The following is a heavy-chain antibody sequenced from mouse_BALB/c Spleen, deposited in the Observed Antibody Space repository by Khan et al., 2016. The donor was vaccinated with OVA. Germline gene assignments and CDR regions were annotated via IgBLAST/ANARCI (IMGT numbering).Heavy chain of an antibody. D-gene: IGHD1-1*01. CDR1: GYSITSDYA. V-gene: IGHV3-2*02. CDR3: GRARLISTVVADSFDY. CDR2: ISYSGRT. J-gene: IGHJ2*01. Sequence: EVQLQESGPGLVKPFQSLSLTCTVTGYSITSDYAWNWIRQFPGNKLEWMGYISYSGRTSYNPSLKSRISITRDTSKNQFFLQLNSVTAEDTATYYCGRARLISTVVADSFDYWGQGTTLTVSS.